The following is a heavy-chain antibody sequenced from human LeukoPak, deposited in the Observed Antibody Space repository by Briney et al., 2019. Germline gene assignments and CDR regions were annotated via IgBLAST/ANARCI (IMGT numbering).Heavy chain of an antibody. D-gene: IGHD1-1*01. Sequence: ASVTVSCKASGYTFTSYFMHWVRQAPGQGLEWMGIINPSAGSPGYAQKFQGRVTMTRDMSTSTVYMELSSLTSDDTAVYYCAREGGTGTTQHDYWGQGTLVTVSS. CDR1: GYTFTSYF. CDR2: INPSAGSP. J-gene: IGHJ4*02. CDR3: AREGGTGTTQHDY. V-gene: IGHV1-46*01.